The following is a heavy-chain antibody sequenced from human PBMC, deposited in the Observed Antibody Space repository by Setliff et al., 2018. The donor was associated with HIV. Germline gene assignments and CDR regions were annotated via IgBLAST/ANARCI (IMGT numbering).Heavy chain of an antibody. D-gene: IGHD2-15*01. Sequence: PGGSLRLSCAASKFTFSSYGMHWVRQAPDKGLEWVSSILYDGSDKYYLDSVKGRFTISRDNSKNTLYLQMNNLRPEDTAVYYCAKDGQGYCSGGSCYPDYWGQGALVTVSS. J-gene: IGHJ4*02. V-gene: IGHV3-30*02. CDR1: KFTFSSYG. CDR2: ILYDGSDK. CDR3: AKDGQGYCSGGSCYPDY.